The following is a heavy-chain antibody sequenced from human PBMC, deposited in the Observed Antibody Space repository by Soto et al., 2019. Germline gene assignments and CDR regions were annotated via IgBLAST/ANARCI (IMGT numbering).Heavy chain of an antibody. CDR3: AKARTTQLRWFGELGY. CDR2: ISWNSGSI. D-gene: IGHD3-10*01. V-gene: IGHV3-9*01. Sequence: EVQLVESGGGLVQPGRSLRLSCAASGFTFDDYAMHWVRQAPGKGLEWVSGISWNSGSIGYADSVKGRFTISRDNAKNSLYLQMNSLRAEDTALYYCAKARTTQLRWFGELGYWGQGTLVTVSS. CDR1: GFTFDDYA. J-gene: IGHJ4*02.